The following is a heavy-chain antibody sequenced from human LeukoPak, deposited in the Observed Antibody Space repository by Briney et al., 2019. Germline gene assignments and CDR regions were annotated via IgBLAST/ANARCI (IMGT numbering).Heavy chain of an antibody. CDR2: IIPIFGTA. CDR1: GGTFSSYA. D-gene: IGHD1-26*01. V-gene: IGHV1-69*13. J-gene: IGHJ4*02. CDR3: ARWDRVATLFDY. Sequence: GASVKVSCKASGGTFSSYAISWVRQAPGQGLEWMGGIIPIFGTANYAQKFQGRVTITADESTSTAYMELSSLRSEDTAVCYCARWDRVATLFDYWGQGTLVTVSS.